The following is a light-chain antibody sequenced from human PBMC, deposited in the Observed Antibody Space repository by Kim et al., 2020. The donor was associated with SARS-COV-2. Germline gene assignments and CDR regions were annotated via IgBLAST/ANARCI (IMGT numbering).Light chain of an antibody. Sequence: SSELTQDPAVSVALGQTVRITCQGDSLRSYYASWYQQKPGQAPVLVIYGKNNRPSGIPDRFSGSSSGNTASLTITGAQAEDEADYYCNSGDSSGNHGVFG. J-gene: IGLJ3*02. V-gene: IGLV3-19*01. CDR2: GKN. CDR3: NSGDSSGNHGV. CDR1: SLRSYY.